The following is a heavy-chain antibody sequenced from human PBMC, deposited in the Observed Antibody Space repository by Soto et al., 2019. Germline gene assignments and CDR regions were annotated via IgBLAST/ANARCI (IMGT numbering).Heavy chain of an antibody. CDR1: GGSISSSSYY. J-gene: IGHJ3*02. V-gene: IGHV4-39*01. CDR2: IYYSGST. CDR3: ARRQGAFDI. Sequence: PSETLSLTCTVSGGSISSSSYYWGWIRQPPGKGLEWIGGIYYSGSTYYNPSLKSRVTISVDTSKNQFSLKLSSVTAADTAVYYCARRQGAFDIWGQGTMVTVSS.